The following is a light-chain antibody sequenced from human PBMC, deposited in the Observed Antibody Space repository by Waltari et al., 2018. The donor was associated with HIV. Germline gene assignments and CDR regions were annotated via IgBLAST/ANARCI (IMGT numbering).Light chain of an antibody. CDR3: GTWDTSLNAGV. CDR1: TSNIGNTF. CDR2: DNH. Sequence: QSVLTQPPAVSAAPGQKVAIPCSGTTSNIGNTFVCWYQKLQGTAPKLLIFDNHKRPSGVSDRFSASKSGTSATLAITGLHTGDEAEYYCGTWDTSLNAGVFGGGTKVSVL. V-gene: IGLV1-51*01. J-gene: IGLJ2*01.